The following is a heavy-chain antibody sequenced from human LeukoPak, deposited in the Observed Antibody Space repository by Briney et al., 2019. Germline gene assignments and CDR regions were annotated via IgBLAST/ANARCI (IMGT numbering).Heavy chain of an antibody. CDR1: GGSISSGGYY. Sequence: PSQTLSLTCTVSGGSISSGGYYWSWIRQPPGKGLEWIGYIYHSGSTYYNPSLKSRVTISVDRSKNQFSLKLSSVTAADTAVYYCARLGAPFNSGSYGEPKRPTSPAVGYFDYWGQGTLVTVSS. D-gene: IGHD1-26*01. V-gene: IGHV4-30-2*02. J-gene: IGHJ4*02. CDR2: IYHSGST. CDR3: ARLGAPFNSGSYGEPKRPTSPAVGYFDY.